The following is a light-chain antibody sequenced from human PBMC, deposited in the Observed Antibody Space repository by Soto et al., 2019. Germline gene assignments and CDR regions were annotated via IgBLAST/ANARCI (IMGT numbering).Light chain of an antibody. Sequence: EEVMTQSPATLSVSPGDRAPLSCRARHSVSSSLAWYQQKPGQAPRLLISGASTRAAGIPARFSGSGSGTEFTLTISSLQSEDFALYYCQQYGSSAPITFGQGTRLAI. CDR2: GAS. J-gene: IGKJ5*01. CDR3: QQYGSSAPIT. V-gene: IGKV3-15*01. CDR1: HSVSSS.